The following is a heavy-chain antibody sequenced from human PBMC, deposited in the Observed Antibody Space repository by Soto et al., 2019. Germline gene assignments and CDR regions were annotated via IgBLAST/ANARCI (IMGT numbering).Heavy chain of an antibody. CDR3: AYLPCSGGSCYWFSFSGMDV. V-gene: IGHV2-5*02. CDR1: GFSLSTSGVG. CDR2: IYWDDDK. J-gene: IGHJ6*02. D-gene: IGHD2-15*01. Sequence: QITLKESGPTLVKPTQTLTLTCTFSGFSLSTSGVGVAWIRQAAGKALERLALIYWDDDKRYRPSLESRLTITKDTSKNQVVLTMTNMDSVDTSTYYCAYLPCSGGSCYWFSFSGMDVWGQGTTVTVSS.